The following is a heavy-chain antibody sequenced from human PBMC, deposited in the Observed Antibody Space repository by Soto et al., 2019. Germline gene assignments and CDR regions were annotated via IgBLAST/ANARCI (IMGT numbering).Heavy chain of an antibody. J-gene: IGHJ4*02. V-gene: IGHV3-33*01. D-gene: IGHD4-17*01. CDR1: GFTFNTHG. CDR2: IWYDGSQR. CDR3: ARIDDYGDYVTDY. Sequence: GGSLRLSCAASGFTFNTHGMHWVRQAPGKGLEWVAVIWYDGSQRYYADFVRGRFTISRDNSQNTLYLQMTSLRAEDTAVYYCARIDDYGDYVTDYWCPGALLTVFS.